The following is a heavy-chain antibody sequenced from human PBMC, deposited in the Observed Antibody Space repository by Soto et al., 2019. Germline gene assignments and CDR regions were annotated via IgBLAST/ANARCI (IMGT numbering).Heavy chain of an antibody. J-gene: IGHJ5*02. V-gene: IGHV4-61*08. CDR3: ASWNPLLPYGCGDCNWFDP. Sequence: PSETLSLTCTVSCCSISSGGYYWSWIRQPPGKGLEWIGHIYYSGSTNYNPSLKSRVTISVDTSKNQFSLKLSSVTAADTAVYYCASWNPLLPYGCGDCNWFDPWGQGTLVTVSS. D-gene: IGHD2-21*02. CDR1: CCSISSGGYY. CDR2: IYYSGST.